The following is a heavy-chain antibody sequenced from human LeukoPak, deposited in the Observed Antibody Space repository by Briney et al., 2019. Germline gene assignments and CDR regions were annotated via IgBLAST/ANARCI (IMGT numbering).Heavy chain of an antibody. V-gene: IGHV3-30*03. CDR1: GFTFSSYG. CDR3: ARFGYVAAVDV. J-gene: IGHJ4*02. D-gene: IGHD2-15*01. Sequence: PGGSLRLSCAASGFTFSSYGMHWVRQAPGKGLEWVAVISYDGSNKYYVDSVKGRFTISRDNSKNTLYLQMNSLRAEDTAVYYCARFGYVAAVDVWGQGTPVTVSS. CDR2: ISYDGSNK.